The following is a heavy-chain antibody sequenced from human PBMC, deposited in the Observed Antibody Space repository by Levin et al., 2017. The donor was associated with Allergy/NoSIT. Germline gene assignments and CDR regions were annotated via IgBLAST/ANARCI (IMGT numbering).Heavy chain of an antibody. CDR3: ARGRRLWGPAAKRAEYFQH. CDR1: GGSFSGYY. J-gene: IGHJ1*01. Sequence: SETLSLTCAVYGGSFSGYYWSWIRQPPGKGLEWIGEINHSGSTNYNPSLKSRVTISVDTSKNQFSLKLSSVTAADTAVYYCARGRRLWGPAAKRAEYFQHWGQGTLVTVSS. V-gene: IGHV4-34*01. D-gene: IGHD2-2*01. CDR2: INHSGST.